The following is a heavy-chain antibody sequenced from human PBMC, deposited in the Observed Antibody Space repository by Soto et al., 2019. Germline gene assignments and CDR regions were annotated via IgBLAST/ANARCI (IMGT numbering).Heavy chain of an antibody. CDR1: GFTFSSYS. V-gene: IGHV3-30*04. CDR2: ISYDGTEE. J-gene: IGHJ4*02. Sequence: GWSLRLCFAASGFTFSSYSMNWVRQATGKGLEWVAVISYDGTEEKYADSVKGRATVSRDNSKNTVYLQMNSLKTEDTAVYSCDTLLGLVVPGTFDCSGQGTLVTVSS. CDR3: DTLLGLVVPGTFDC. D-gene: IGHD3-22*01.